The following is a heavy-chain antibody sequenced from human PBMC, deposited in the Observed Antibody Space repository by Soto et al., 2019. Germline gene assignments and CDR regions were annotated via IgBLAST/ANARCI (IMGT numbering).Heavy chain of an antibody. V-gene: IGHV4-59*01. Sequence: SETLSLTCSVSGGSMSEYFWSWIRQSPGKGLEWIGYIYYLGSTDHNPSLKSRVTISVDTPKRQFSLRLTSVTAADTAVYYCARDGYDGSGSPYPAYWGPGTQVTVSS. CDR1: GGSMSEYF. CDR2: IYYLGST. D-gene: IGHD3-10*01. CDR3: ARDGYDGSGSPYPAY. J-gene: IGHJ4*02.